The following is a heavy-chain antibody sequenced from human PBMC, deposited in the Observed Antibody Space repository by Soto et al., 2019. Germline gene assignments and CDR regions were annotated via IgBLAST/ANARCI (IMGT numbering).Heavy chain of an antibody. CDR3: AREGYCSGGSCYFDY. V-gene: IGHV4-31*03. CDR1: GGSISRGGYY. CDR2: IYYSGST. J-gene: IGHJ4*02. Sequence: PSETLSLTCTVSGGSISRGGYYWIWIRQHPGKGLEWIGYIYYSGSTYHNPSPKSRVTISVDTSKNQFSLKLSSVTAADTAVYYCAREGYCSGGSCYFDYWGQGTLVTVSS. D-gene: IGHD2-15*01.